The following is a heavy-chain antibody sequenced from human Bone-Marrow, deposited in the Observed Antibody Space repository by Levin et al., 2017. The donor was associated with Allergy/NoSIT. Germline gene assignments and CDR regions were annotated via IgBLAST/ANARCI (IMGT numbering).Heavy chain of an antibody. Sequence: PGGSLRLSCAASGFTFSSYWMHWVRQAPGKGLVWVSRINSDGSSTSYADSVKGRFTISRDNAKNTLYLQMNSLRAEDTAVYYCARVISSSGWYSYAFDIWGQGTMVTVSS. V-gene: IGHV3-74*01. D-gene: IGHD6-19*01. CDR1: GFTFSSYW. J-gene: IGHJ3*02. CDR2: INSDGSST. CDR3: ARVISSSGWYSYAFDI.